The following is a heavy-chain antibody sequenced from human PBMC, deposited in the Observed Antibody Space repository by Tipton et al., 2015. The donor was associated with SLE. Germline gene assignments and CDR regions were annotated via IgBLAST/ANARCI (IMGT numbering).Heavy chain of an antibody. CDR1: GFTFSSYA. D-gene: IGHD6-13*01. Sequence: SLRLSCAASGFTFSSYAMSWVRQAPGKGLEWVSAISGSGGSTYYADSVKGRFTISRDNSKNTLYLQMNSLRAEDTAVYYCAQRGSSSWYFQHWGQGTLVTVSS. J-gene: IGHJ1*01. V-gene: IGHV3-23*01. CDR3: AQRGSSSWYFQH. CDR2: ISGSGGST.